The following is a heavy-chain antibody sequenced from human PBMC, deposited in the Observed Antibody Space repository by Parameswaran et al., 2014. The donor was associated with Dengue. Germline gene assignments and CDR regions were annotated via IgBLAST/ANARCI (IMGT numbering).Heavy chain of an antibody. Sequence: SWVRQAPGQGLEWMGWISAYNGNTNYAQKLQGRVTMTTDTSTSTAYMELRSLRSDDTAVYYCARDGSYYSWYFDLWGRGTLVTVSS. J-gene: IGHJ2*01. CDR3: ARDGSYYSWYFDL. CDR2: ISAYNGNT. D-gene: IGHD1-26*01. V-gene: IGHV1-18*01.